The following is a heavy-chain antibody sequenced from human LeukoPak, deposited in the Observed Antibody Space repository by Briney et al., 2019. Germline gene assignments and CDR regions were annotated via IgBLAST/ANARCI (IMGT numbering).Heavy chain of an antibody. CDR1: GGSISTYY. V-gene: IGHV4-59*01. J-gene: IGHJ4*02. Sequence: SETLSLTCTVSGGSISTYYWSWIRQPPGKGLEWIGYIYYSGSTNYNPSLESRVTISVDTSKNQFSLKLSSVTAADTAVYYCARGTHSGSYPPRDYFDYWGQGTLVTVSS. D-gene: IGHD1-26*01. CDR3: ARGTHSGSYPPRDYFDY. CDR2: IYYSGST.